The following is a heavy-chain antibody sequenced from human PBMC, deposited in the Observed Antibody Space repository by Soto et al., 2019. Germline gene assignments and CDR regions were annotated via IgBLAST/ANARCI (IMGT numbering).Heavy chain of an antibody. CDR3: ARDDSFYGEPGYGMNV. D-gene: IGHD4-17*01. J-gene: IGHJ6*02. V-gene: IGHV4-31*03. CDR2: IYYTGTT. Sequence: SETLSLTCTVSGATISSGGFYWSWIRQRPGKGLEWTGHIYYTGTTSYNPSLNSRVTISLDMSINQFSLKLRSVTAADTAKYFCARDDSFYGEPGYGMNVWGQGTTVTVSS. CDR1: GATISSGGFY.